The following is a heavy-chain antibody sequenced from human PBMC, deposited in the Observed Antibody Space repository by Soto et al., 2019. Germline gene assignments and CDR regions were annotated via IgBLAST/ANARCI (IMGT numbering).Heavy chain of an antibody. V-gene: IGHV6-1*01. D-gene: IGHD2-15*01. Sequence: SQTLSLTCVISGDSVSSNSAAWNWIRQSPSRGVEWLGRTYYRSKWYNDYAVSVKSRRTINPDTSKNQCSLQLNSVAPEDTAVYYCARSIPHTSTLAPLDYWGQGTLVTVSS. CDR2: TYYRSKWYN. J-gene: IGHJ4*02. CDR1: GDSVSSNSAA. CDR3: ARSIPHTSTLAPLDY.